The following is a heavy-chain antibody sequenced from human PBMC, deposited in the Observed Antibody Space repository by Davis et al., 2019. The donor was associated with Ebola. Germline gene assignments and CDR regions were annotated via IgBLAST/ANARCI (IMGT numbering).Heavy chain of an antibody. D-gene: IGHD3-3*01. V-gene: IGHV4-34*01. CDR1: GGSFSGYY. CDR2: INHSGST. CDR3: ARGSYDFWSGYYGYNWFDP. Sequence: LETLSLTCAVYGGSFSGYYWSWIRQPPGKGLEWIGEINHSGSTNYNPSLKSRVTISVDTSKNQFSLKLSSVTAADTAVYYCARGSYDFWSGYYGYNWFDPWGQGTLVTVSS. J-gene: IGHJ5*02.